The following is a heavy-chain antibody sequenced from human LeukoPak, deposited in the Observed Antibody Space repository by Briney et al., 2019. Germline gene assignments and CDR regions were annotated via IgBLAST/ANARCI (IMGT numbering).Heavy chain of an antibody. V-gene: IGHV4-34*01. D-gene: IGHD5-18*01. Sequence: SETLSLTCAVYGGSFSGYYWSWIRQPPGKGLEWIGEINHSGSTNYNPSLKSRVTISVDTSKNQFSLKLSSVTAADTAVYYCAGLAWIQLWFDAFDIWGQGTMVTVSS. CDR1: GGSFSGYY. CDR3: AGLAWIQLWFDAFDI. CDR2: INHSGST. J-gene: IGHJ3*02.